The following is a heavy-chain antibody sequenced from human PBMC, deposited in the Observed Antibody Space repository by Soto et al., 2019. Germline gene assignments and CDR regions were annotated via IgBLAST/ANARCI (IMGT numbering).Heavy chain of an antibody. CDR1: GGSISSGGYC. V-gene: IGHV4-30-2*06. D-gene: IGHD6-19*01. CDR3: ARAGSSGWGGFDY. J-gene: IGHJ4*02. CDR2: IYHGGST. Sequence: QLHLQESGSGLVKPSQTLSLTCIVSGGSISSGGYCWSWIRQSPGKGLEWIGYIYHGGSTFYNPSLTSRVTISVDRSKNLFSLRLNSVTAADTAVYYCARAGSSGWGGFDYWGQGTLVTVSS.